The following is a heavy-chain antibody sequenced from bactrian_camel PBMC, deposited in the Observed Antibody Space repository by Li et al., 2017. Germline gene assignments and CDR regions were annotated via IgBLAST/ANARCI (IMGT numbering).Heavy chain of an antibody. D-gene: IGHD4*01. Sequence: QLVESGGGLVQPGGSLRLSCTASGLTLRNFNMNWFRQGPGKGPEWVSSIFSDSEGSRTYYADSVKGRFTISRDNAKNTLYLQMNSLKPGETAVYYCAADLAGPWTATITNMGFCYWGHGTQVTVS. CDR3: AADLAGPWTATITNMGFCY. V-gene: IGHV3-2*01. J-gene: IGHJ6*01. CDR2: IFSDSEGSRT. CDR1: GLTLRNFN.